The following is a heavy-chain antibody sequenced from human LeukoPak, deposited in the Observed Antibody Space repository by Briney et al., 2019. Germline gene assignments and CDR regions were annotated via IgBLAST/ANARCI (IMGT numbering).Heavy chain of an antibody. Sequence: SETLSLTCAVYGGSFSGYYWSWIRQPPGKGLEWSGEINHSGSTNYNPSLKSRVTISVDTSKNQFSLKLSSVTAADTAVYYCARGSLLVPAAIIAEYYFDYWGQGTLVTVSS. D-gene: IGHD2-2*02. J-gene: IGHJ4*02. V-gene: IGHV4-34*01. CDR2: INHSGST. CDR3: ARGSLLVPAAIIAEYYFDY. CDR1: GGSFSGYY.